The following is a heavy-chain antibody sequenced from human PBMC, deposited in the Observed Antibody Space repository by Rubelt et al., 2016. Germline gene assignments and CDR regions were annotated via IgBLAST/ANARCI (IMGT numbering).Heavy chain of an antibody. CDR3: AREAYSGRYPLIDY. CDR2: IRAYNGNT. V-gene: IGHV1-18*01. J-gene: IGHJ4*02. CDR1: GYTFTTSG. Sequence: QVQLVQSGAEVKKPGASVKVSCTASGYTFTTSGINWVRQAPGQGLEWMGWIRAYNGNTNHAQKLQGRVTMTTETSTSTAYMELRRLRSDDTAVYYCAREAYSGRYPLIDYWGQGTLVTVSS. D-gene: IGHD1-26*01.